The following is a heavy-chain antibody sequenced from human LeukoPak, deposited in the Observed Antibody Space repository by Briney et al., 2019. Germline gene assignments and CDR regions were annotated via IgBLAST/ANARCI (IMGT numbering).Heavy chain of an antibody. CDR2: ISGSGGST. CDR1: GFTFSTYA. CDR3: AKEVSSSSGVDP. J-gene: IGHJ5*02. V-gene: IGHV3-23*01. Sequence: PGGSVRLSCAASGFTFSTYAMSWVRQAPGKGLEWVSAISGSGGSTYYADSVKGRFTISRDNSKNTLYLQMNSLRAEDTAVYYCAKEVSSSSGVDPWGQGTLVTVSS. D-gene: IGHD6-13*01.